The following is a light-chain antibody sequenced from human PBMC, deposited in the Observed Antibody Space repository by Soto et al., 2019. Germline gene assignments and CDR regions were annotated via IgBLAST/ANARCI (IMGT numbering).Light chain of an antibody. CDR2: EVA. J-gene: IGLJ3*02. Sequence: QSVLTQPSSASGSPGQSVTISCTGTSSDVGGYNYVSWYQQHPGKAPKLIIYEVAKRPSGVPDRISGSKSGNTASLTVSGLQAEDEADYYCSSYADRNKFLFGGGTKLTVL. CDR3: SSYADRNKFL. V-gene: IGLV2-8*01. CDR1: SSDVGGYNY.